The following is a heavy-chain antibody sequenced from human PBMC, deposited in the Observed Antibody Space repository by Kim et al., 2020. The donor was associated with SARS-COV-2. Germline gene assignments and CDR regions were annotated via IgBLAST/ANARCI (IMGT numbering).Heavy chain of an antibody. V-gene: IGHV3-15*01. Sequence: GGSLRLSCAASGFTFSNAWMSWVRQAPGKGLAWVGRIKTKTDGGTIDYAAPVKGRFTISRDDSKNTLYLQMNSLKIEDTAVYYCTTDYGDYGSKGYWGQGTLVTVSS. CDR2: IKTKTDGGTI. CDR3: TTDYGDYGSKGY. J-gene: IGHJ4*02. CDR1: GFTFSNAW. D-gene: IGHD4-17*01.